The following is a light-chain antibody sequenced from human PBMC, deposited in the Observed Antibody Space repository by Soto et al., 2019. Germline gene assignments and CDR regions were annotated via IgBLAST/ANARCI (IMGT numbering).Light chain of an antibody. CDR1: QSVSRD. V-gene: IGKV3-11*01. J-gene: IGKJ4*01. CDR2: DAS. Sequence: EIVLTQSPGTLSLSPGERPTLSCRASQSVSRDLAWYQQKHGQAPRLLIYDASKRATGIPDRFSGSGSGTDFTLTISSLEPEDFAVYYCQQRRDWPPLTFGGGTKVEV. CDR3: QQRRDWPPLT.